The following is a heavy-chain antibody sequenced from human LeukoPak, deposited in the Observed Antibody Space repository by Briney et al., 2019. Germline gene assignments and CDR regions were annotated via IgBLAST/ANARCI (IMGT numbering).Heavy chain of an antibody. CDR3: AKDQLNRYCSGGSCSITLDS. Sequence: PGGSLRLSCTASGFIFNSYGMSWVRQAPGEGLEWVSGITGSTRSTYYADSVKGRFTISRDNSKNTLYPQMSSLRAEDTAVYYCAKDQLNRYCSGGSCSITLDSWGQGTLVTVSS. V-gene: IGHV3-23*01. CDR1: GFIFNSYG. CDR2: ITGSTRST. J-gene: IGHJ4*02. D-gene: IGHD2-15*01.